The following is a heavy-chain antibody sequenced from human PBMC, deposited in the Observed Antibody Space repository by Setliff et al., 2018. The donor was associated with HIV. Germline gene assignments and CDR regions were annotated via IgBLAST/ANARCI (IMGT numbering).Heavy chain of an antibody. Sequence: SETLSLTCAVYGGSFSCYHWSWIRQPPGKGLEWIGEINHSGSTNYNPSLKSRVTISVDTSKNQFSLKLSSVTAADTAVYYCARGGGYDSSGYYYYYYYYYMDVWGKGTTVTVSS. V-gene: IGHV4-34*01. CDR1: GGSFSCYH. D-gene: IGHD3-22*01. CDR2: INHSGST. CDR3: ARGGGYDSSGYYYYYYYYYMDV. J-gene: IGHJ6*03.